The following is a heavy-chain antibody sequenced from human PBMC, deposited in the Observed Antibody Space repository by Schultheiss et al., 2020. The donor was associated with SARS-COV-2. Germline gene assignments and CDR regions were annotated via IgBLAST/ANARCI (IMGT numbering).Heavy chain of an antibody. Sequence: GGSLRLSCAASGFTFSSYWMSWVRQAPGKGLEWVANIKQDGSEKYYVDSVKGRFTISRDNSKNTLYLQMNSLRAEDMAVYYCARDVVPAATPYYYYGMDVWGQGTTVTVSS. D-gene: IGHD2-2*01. V-gene: IGHV3-7*03. CDR3: ARDVVPAATPYYYYGMDV. CDR2: IKQDGSEK. J-gene: IGHJ6*02. CDR1: GFTFSSYW.